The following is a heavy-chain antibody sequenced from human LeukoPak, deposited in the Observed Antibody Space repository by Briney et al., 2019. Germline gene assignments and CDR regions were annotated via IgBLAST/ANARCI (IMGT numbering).Heavy chain of an antibody. CDR2: IYYSGST. J-gene: IGHJ4*02. Sequence: SETLSLTCTVSGGSISSSSYYWGWIRQPPGKGLEWIGSIYYSGSTYYNPSLKSRVTISVDTSKNQFSPKLSSVTAADTAVYYCARHVRGYSYGVGYWGQGTLVTVSS. CDR3: ARHVRGYSYGVGY. V-gene: IGHV4-39*01. D-gene: IGHD5-18*01. CDR1: GGSISSSSYY.